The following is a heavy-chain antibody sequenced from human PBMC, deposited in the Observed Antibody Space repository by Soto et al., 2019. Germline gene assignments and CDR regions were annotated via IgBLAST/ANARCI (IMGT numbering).Heavy chain of an antibody. CDR2: INAGNGNT. V-gene: IGHV1-3*01. J-gene: IGHJ6*04. CDR1: GYTFTSYS. D-gene: IGHD3-10*01. CDR3: ARTLAMVRGVTPPYYYYGMDV. Sequence: ASVKVSCKASGYTFTSYSMHWVRQAPGQRLEWMGWINAGNGNTKYSQKFQGRVTITTDISASTAYMELSSLRSEDTAVYYCARTLAMVRGVTPPYYYYGMDVWGKGTTVTVSS.